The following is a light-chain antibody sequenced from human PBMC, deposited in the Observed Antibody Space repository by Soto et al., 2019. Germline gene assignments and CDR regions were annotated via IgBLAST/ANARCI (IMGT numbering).Light chain of an antibody. CDR3: HQYNNYSYT. J-gene: IGKJ2*01. V-gene: IGKV1-5*03. CDR2: KAS. Sequence: DIQMTQSPSTLSASVGDRVTITCRASENIRAWLAWYQQKPGKAPKLLIFKASALHSGVPSRFSGSGSGTEFTLTISSLQSDDYATYFCHQYNNYSYTFGQGTKVEVK. CDR1: ENIRAW.